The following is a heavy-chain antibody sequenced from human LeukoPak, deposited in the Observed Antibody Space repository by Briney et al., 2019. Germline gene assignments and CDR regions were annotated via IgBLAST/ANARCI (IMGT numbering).Heavy chain of an antibody. Sequence: GGSLRLSCAASRFTLSSYAMHWVRQAPGKGLEWVAVISYDGSNKYYADSVKGRFTISRDNSKNTLYLQMNSLRAEDTAVYYCAREGDTVTYPDYWGQGTLVTVSS. CDR1: RFTLSSYA. CDR3: AREGDTVTYPDY. V-gene: IGHV3-30*04. J-gene: IGHJ4*02. D-gene: IGHD4-17*01. CDR2: ISYDGSNK.